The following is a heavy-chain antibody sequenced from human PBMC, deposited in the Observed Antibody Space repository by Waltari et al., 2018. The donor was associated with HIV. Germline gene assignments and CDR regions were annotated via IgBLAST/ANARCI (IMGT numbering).Heavy chain of an antibody. Sequence: QVQLVESGGGVVQPGGSLRPSCAASGFTFRSHGIHWVRQAPGKGLEWVAFIRYDGSNKYYADSVKGRFTISRDNSKNTLYLQMNSLRGEDTAVYYCAKDTTAFYDILTGYYRTYYYGMDDWGQGTTVTVSS. CDR2: IRYDGSNK. D-gene: IGHD3-9*01. J-gene: IGHJ6*02. CDR1: GFTFRSHG. V-gene: IGHV3-30*02. CDR3: AKDTTAFYDILTGYYRTYYYGMDD.